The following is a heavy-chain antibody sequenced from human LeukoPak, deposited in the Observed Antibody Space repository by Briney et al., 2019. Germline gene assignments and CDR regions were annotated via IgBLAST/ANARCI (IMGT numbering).Heavy chain of an antibody. V-gene: IGHV4-34*01. J-gene: IGHJ4*01. CDR1: GGSFSGYY. CDR3: ARDAPRYCSSTSCVRNFDY. CDR2: INHSGST. D-gene: IGHD2-2*01. Sequence: SETLSLTCAVYGGSFSGYYWSWIRQPPGKGLEWIGEINHSGSTNYNPSLKSRVTISVDTSKNQFSLKLSSVTAADTAVYYCARDAPRYCSSTSCVRNFDYRGQGTLVTVSS.